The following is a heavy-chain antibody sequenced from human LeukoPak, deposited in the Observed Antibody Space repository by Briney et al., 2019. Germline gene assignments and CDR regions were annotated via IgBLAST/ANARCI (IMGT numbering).Heavy chain of an antibody. CDR1: GGSITNYY. D-gene: IGHD3-10*01. CDR2: INHSGST. CDR3: ARRGIFGSGFYYMDV. V-gene: IGHV4-34*01. J-gene: IGHJ6*03. Sequence: SETLSLTCTVSGGSITNYYWSWIRQPPGKGLEWIGEINHSGSTNYNPSLKSRVTISVDTSKNQFSLKLSSVTAADTAVYYCARRGIFGSGFYYMDVWGKGTTVTISS.